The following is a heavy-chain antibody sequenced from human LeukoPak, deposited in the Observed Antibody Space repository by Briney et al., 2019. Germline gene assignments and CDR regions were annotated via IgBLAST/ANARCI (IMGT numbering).Heavy chain of an antibody. CDR2: INHSGST. J-gene: IGHJ2*01. D-gene: IGHD3-22*01. V-gene: IGHV4-34*01. CDR1: GGSFSSYY. Sequence: SETLSLTCAVYGGSFSSYYWSWIRQPPGKGLEWIGEINHSGSTNYNPSLKSRVTISVDTSKNQFSLKLSSVTAADTAVYYCAREFITMIVGARYFDLWGRGTLVTVSS. CDR3: AREFITMIVGARYFDL.